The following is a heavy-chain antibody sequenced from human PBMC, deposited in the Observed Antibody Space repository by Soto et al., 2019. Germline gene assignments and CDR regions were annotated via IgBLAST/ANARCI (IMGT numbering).Heavy chain of an antibody. J-gene: IGHJ5*02. CDR2: IVVGSGNT. CDR1: GFTFTTSA. CDR3: AADRATPTSLPGHNWFDP. V-gene: IGHV1-58*02. Sequence: QMELVQSGPEVKKPGTSVKVSCKASGFTFTTSAIQWVRQARGQRLEWIGWIVVGSGNTNYAQKFQERVTITRDMSTNTAYVELSSLRSEATAVYYCAADRATPTSLPGHNWFDPWGQGTLVTVSS. D-gene: IGHD1-1*01.